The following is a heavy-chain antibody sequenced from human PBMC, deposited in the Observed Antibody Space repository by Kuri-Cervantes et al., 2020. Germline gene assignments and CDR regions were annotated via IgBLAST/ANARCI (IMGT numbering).Heavy chain of an antibody. CDR3: ARSWITESGY. D-gene: IGHD2-2*03. V-gene: IGHV3-53*01. Sequence: GESLKISCAASGFIVNNNYMAWARQAPGKGLEWVSVVHSGGNTYYADSVKGRFTISRDSSKNTVYLQMNSLRVEDTAVYYCARSWITESGYWSQGTLVTVSS. J-gene: IGHJ4*02. CDR2: VHSGGNT. CDR1: GFIVNNNY.